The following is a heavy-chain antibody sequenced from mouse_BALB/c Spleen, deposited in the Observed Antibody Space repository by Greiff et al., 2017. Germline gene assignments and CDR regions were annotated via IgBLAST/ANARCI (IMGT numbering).Heavy chain of an antibody. CDR1: GFTFSSYA. CDR3: EREGWGDY. J-gene: IGHJ4*01. D-gene: IGHD1-1*02. CDR2: ISSGGSYT. Sequence: EVKLMESGGGLVQPGGSLKLSCAASGFTFSSYAMSWVRQSPEKRLEWVAEISSGGSYTYYPDTVTGRFTISRDNAKNTLYLEMSSLRSEDTAMYYCEREGWGDYWGQGTSVTVSS. V-gene: IGHV5-9-4*01.